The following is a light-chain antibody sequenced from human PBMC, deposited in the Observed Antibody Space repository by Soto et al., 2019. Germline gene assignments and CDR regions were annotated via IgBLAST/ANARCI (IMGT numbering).Light chain of an antibody. J-gene: IGKJ1*01. CDR3: QQYNNWPRT. CDR2: GAS. CDR1: QSVSSN. Sequence: EIAMTQSPATLSVSPGERVTLSCRASQSVSSNLAWYQQKPGQAPRLLIYGASTRATGIPARFSGSGFGTEFTLTISSLQSEDFVVYYCQQYNNWPRTFGKGTKV. V-gene: IGKV3-15*01.